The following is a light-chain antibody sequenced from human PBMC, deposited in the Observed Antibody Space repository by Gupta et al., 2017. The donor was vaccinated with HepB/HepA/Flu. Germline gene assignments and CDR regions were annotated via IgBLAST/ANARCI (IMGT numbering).Light chain of an antibody. CDR1: ERRRHINGYNY. J-gene: IGKJ3*01. CDR2: LGS. Sequence: DIVLTQSPLSLPVAPGEPASISCRSSERRRHINGYNYVDWYLQKPGQSPQLLIYLGSSRPSGVPDRFRGTGSGTDFTLFISRVEAEDVGIFYCRQARQSPFTFGHGTKLEIK. CDR3: RQARQSPFT. V-gene: IGKV2-28*01.